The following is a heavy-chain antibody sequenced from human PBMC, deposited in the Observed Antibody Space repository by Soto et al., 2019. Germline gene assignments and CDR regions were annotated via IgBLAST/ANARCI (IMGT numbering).Heavy chain of an antibody. D-gene: IGHD3-9*01. CDR1: GFAFNTYS. CDR2: INEDSTYI. CDR3: VRDLGRYFRSGYMDL. Sequence: EVQLVESGGGLVKPGGSLRLSCTASGFAFNTYSMNWVRQAPGKGLEWVSSINEDSTYIYYADSLRGRITISRDNAKDSLFLQMNSLRPDDTVVYYCVRDLGRYFRSGYMDLWGDGARVTVSS. V-gene: IGHV3-21*02. J-gene: IGHJ6*03.